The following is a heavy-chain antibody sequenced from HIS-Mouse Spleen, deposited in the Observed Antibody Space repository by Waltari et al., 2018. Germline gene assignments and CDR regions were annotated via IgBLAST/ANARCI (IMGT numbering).Heavy chain of an antibody. D-gene: IGHD6-13*01. CDR2: IYYSGST. CDR1: GGSISSSSYY. V-gene: IGHV4-39*07. J-gene: IGHJ2*01. CDR3: AREIPYSSSWYDWYFDL. Sequence: QLQLQESGPGLVKPSETLSPTCTVSGGSISSSSYYWGWILQPPGKGLEWIGSIYYSGSTNYNPSLKSRVTISVDTSKNQFSLKLSSVTAADTAVYYCAREIPYSSSWYDWYFDLWGRGTLVTVSS.